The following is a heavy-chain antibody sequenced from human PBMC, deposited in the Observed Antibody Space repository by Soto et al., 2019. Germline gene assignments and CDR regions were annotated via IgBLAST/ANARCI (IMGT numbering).Heavy chain of an antibody. V-gene: IGHV3-9*01. J-gene: IGHJ4*02. D-gene: IGHD3-3*01. Sequence: GGSLRLSCSGSGFIFSIYAIHLVRQAPGKGLEWVSGISWNSGSIGYADSVKGRFTISRGNAKNSLYLQMNSLRAEDTALYYCAKGPYYDFWSGPIDYWGQGTLVTVSS. CDR1: GFIFSIYA. CDR2: ISWNSGSI. CDR3: AKGPYYDFWSGPIDY.